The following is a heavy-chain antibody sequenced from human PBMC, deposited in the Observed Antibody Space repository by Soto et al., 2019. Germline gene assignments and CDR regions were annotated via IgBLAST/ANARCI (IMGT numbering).Heavy chain of an antibody. Sequence: QVQLVQSGAEVKKAGVSVKVSCKASGYTFTDYYIHWVRQAPGQGLEWMGMINPSGGSTDYAQKFRGRVTMTRDTSTGTVYMVLSSLRSEDTAVYYCARPPFPGCINAVCYPFDYWGQGTLVTVSS. CDR1: GYTFTDYY. J-gene: IGHJ4*02. V-gene: IGHV1-46*01. CDR3: ARPPFPGCINAVCYPFDY. D-gene: IGHD2-8*01. CDR2: INPSGGST.